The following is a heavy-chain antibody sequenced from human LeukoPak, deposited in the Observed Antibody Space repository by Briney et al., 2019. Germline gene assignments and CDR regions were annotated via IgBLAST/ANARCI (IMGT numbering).Heavy chain of an antibody. CDR1: GFTVSGTF. J-gene: IGHJ4*02. CDR3: ARDHVVAKDFDY. V-gene: IGHV3-66*01. D-gene: IGHD2-21*01. Sequence: GGSLRLSCAASGFTVSGTFMSWVRQAPGKGLEWVSLIYSGGSTYYADSVKGRFTISRDNAKNSLYLQMNSLRAEDTAVYYCARDHVVAKDFDYWGQGTLVTVSS. CDR2: IYSGGST.